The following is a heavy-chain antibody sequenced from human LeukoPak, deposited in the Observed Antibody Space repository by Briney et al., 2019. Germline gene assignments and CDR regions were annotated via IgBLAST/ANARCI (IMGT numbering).Heavy chain of an antibody. V-gene: IGHV1-8*03. D-gene: IGHD6-6*01. CDR1: GYTFTSYD. CDR2: MNPNSGNT. CDR3: AREGQLALGYYYMDV. J-gene: IGHJ6*03. Sequence: ASVKVSCKASGYTFTSYDINWVRQATGQGLEWMGWMNPNSGNTGYAQKFQGRVTITRNTSISTAYMELSSLRSEDTAVYYCAREGQLALGYYYMDVWGKGTTVTVSS.